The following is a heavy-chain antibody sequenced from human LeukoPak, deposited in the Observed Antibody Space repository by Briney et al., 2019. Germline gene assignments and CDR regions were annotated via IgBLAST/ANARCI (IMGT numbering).Heavy chain of an antibody. J-gene: IGHJ3*02. D-gene: IGHD3-9*01. CDR3: ARVKGAAYYDILTGHEANAFDI. V-gene: IGHV3-11*01. CDR2: ISRSGSTI. Sequence: GGSLTLSCAASGFTFSDYYMSWIRQAPGKGLEWVSYISRSGSTIYYADSVKGRFTISRDNAKNSLYLQMNSLRAEDTAVYYCARVKGAAYYDILTGHEANAFDIWGQGTMVTVSS. CDR1: GFTFSDYY.